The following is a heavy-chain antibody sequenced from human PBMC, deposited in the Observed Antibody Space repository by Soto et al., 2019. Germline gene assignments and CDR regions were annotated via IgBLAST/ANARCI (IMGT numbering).Heavy chain of an antibody. CDR3: AARRGYKIDY. J-gene: IGHJ4*02. CDR2: TYYSGST. Sequence: PSETLSLTCTVSGGSISSYYWSWIRQPPGKGLEWIGYTYYSGSTNYNPSLKSRVTISVDTSKNQFSLKLTSVTAADTAVYYCAARRGYKIDYWGQGTQVTVSS. D-gene: IGHD5-12*01. CDR1: GGSISSYY. V-gene: IGHV4-59*01.